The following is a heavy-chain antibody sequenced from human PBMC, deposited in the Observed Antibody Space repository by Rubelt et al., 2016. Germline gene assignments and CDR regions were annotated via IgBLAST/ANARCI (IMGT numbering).Heavy chain of an antibody. D-gene: IGHD2-2*01. V-gene: IGHV4-38-2*02. CDR1: GYSISSGSY. J-gene: IGHJ4*02. CDR3: ARHGVAPWLNYADY. CDR2: IYHRGTT. Sequence: QVQLQESGPGLVKPSETLSLTCTVSGYSISSGSYWGWIRQPPGEGLEWIGSIYHRGTTYDNVSLRSRLTISVDTSKNTFSLKLTSVTAADTAVYYCARHGVAPWLNYADYWGQGTLVTVSS.